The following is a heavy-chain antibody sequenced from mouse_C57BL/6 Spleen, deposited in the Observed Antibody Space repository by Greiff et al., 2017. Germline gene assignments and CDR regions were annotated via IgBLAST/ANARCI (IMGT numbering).Heavy chain of an antibody. D-gene: IGHD1-1*01. Sequence: QVQLQQSGAELVRPGTSVKLSCKASGYTFTSYWMHWVKQRPGQGLEWIGVIDPSDSYTNYNQKFKGKATLTVDTSSSTAYMQLSNLTSECSAVYYCARPPSYYGSSTFAYWGQGTLVTVSA. CDR3: ARPPSYYGSSTFAY. J-gene: IGHJ3*01. CDR1: GYTFTSYW. CDR2: IDPSDSYT. V-gene: IGHV1-59*01.